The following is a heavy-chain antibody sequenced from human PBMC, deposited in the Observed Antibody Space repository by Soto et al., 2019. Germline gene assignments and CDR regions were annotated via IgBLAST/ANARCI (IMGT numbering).Heavy chain of an antibody. D-gene: IGHD1-1*01. J-gene: IGHJ3*02. CDR2: LYDVDGT. Sequence: DVQLVASGGGLIQPGGSLRLSCAALGLTVRGKKYITLVRQAPGKGLEWVSALYDVDGTYYADSAKGRFTISRDNSNNIRYLQMNSLSPDDTDVYYCASWLEREHAYDIWGLGTMVTVSS. CDR3: ASWLEREHAYDI. CDR1: GLTVRGKKY. V-gene: IGHV3-53*01.